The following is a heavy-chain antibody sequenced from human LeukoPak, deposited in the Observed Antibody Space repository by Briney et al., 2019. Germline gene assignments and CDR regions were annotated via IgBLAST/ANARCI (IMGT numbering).Heavy chain of an antibody. CDR2: IRYDGDKK. J-gene: IGHJ4*02. D-gene: IGHD6-13*01. CDR1: GFTFSNFG. Sequence: PGGSLRLSCAASGFTFSNFGMHWVRQAPGKGLEWVAFIRYDGDKKYYADSVKGRFTISRDNSKNTLYLQMNSLRAEDTAVYYCARAEEGSSWISQAGDYWGQGTLVTVSS. V-gene: IGHV3-30*02. CDR3: ARAEEGSSWISQAGDY.